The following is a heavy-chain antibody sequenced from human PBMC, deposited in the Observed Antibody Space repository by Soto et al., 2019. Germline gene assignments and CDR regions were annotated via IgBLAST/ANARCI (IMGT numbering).Heavy chain of an antibody. Sequence: SETLSLTCAVYGGSFSGYYWCWIRQPPGKGLEWIGEINHSGSTNYNPSLKSRVTISVDTSKNQFSLKLSSATAADTAVYCCAPHDSSGYYVVSFDYWGQGTLVTVS. V-gene: IGHV4-34*01. CDR1: GGSFSGYY. CDR3: APHDSSGYYVVSFDY. D-gene: IGHD3-22*01. CDR2: INHSGST. J-gene: IGHJ4*02.